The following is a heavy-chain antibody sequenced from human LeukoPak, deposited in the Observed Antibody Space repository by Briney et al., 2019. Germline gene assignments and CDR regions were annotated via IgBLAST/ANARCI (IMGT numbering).Heavy chain of an antibody. CDR1: GFTFTTYW. Sequence: GGSLRLSCAASGFTFTTYWMSWIRQLPGKGLEWVANINQDGTEKYYVDSVKGRSTISRDNAKNSLDLQMNSLRAEDTAVYYCAKDFRSSSGDVWGKGTTVTVSS. CDR3: AKDFRSSSGDV. CDR2: INQDGTEK. J-gene: IGHJ6*04. V-gene: IGHV3-7*01. D-gene: IGHD6-6*01.